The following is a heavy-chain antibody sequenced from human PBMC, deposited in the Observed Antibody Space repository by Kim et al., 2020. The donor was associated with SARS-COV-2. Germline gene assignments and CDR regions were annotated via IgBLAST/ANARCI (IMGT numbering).Heavy chain of an antibody. D-gene: IGHD3-10*01. CDR3: VRLSSHYDSGFVDY. V-gene: IGHV4-39*01. Sequence: SETLSLTCSVSGASINSGISYWGWIRQSPGRGLEWIGSLYKDGTTFYNPSFKSLVTVSVDTAKNQFSLTLESVTAADTGVYYCVRLSSHYDSGFVDYWGRGTVVTVSS. CDR2: LYKDGTT. J-gene: IGHJ4*02. CDR1: GASINSGISY.